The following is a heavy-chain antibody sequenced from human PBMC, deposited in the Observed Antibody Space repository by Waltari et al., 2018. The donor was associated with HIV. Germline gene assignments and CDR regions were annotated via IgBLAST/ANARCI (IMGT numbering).Heavy chain of an antibody. V-gene: IGHV5-51*03. CDR2: IYPGDSDT. CDR3: ARRSGGPTRNLDY. D-gene: IGHD6-19*01. CDR1: GYRFNTSW. Sequence: EVQLVQSGAEVKKPGESLKISCKGSGYRFNTSWLGWVRQMPGKGLEWMGIIYPGDSDTRYSPSFHGQVTISADKSISTAYLQWSSLKASDTAMYYCARRSGGPTRNLDYWGQGTLVIVSS. J-gene: IGHJ4*02.